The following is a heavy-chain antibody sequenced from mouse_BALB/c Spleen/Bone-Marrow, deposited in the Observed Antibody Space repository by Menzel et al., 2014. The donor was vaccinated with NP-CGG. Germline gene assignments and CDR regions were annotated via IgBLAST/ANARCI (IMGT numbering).Heavy chain of an antibody. CDR2: INPDSSTI. V-gene: IGHV4-1*02. D-gene: IGHD2-14*01. Sequence: EVQLQQSGGGLVQPGGSLKLSCAASGFDFSRYWMSWVRQAPGKGLEWIGEINPDSSTINYTPSLKDKFIISRDNAKNPLYLQMSKVRSEDAALYYCARPVYRYDPPAYWGQGTTLTVSS. CDR3: ARPVYRYDPPAY. CDR1: GFDFSRYW. J-gene: IGHJ2*01.